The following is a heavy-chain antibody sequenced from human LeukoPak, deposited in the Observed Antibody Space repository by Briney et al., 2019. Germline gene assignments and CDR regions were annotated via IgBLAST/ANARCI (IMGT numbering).Heavy chain of an antibody. CDR3: AGAPSVGWFDP. CDR1: GGSFSGYY. Sequence: SETLSLTCAVYGGSFSGYYRSWIRQPPGKGLEWIGEINHSGSTNYNPSLKSRVTISVDTSKNQFSLKLSSVTAADTAVYYCAGAPSVGWFDPWGQGTLVTVSS. V-gene: IGHV4-34*01. J-gene: IGHJ5*02. CDR2: INHSGST.